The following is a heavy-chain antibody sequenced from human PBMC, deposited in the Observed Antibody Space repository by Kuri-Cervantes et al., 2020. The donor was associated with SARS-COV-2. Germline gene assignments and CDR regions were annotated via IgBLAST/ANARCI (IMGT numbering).Heavy chain of an antibody. CDR1: GFTFDDYA. Sequence: GESLKISCAASGFTFDDYAMHWVRQAPGKGLEWVSAISGSGGSTYYADSVKGRFTISRDNSKNTLYLQMNSLRAEDTAVYYCAGAYCGGDCFADYWGQGTLVTVSS. J-gene: IGHJ4*02. CDR2: ISGSGGST. CDR3: AGAYCGGDCFADY. D-gene: IGHD2-21*02. V-gene: IGHV3-23*01.